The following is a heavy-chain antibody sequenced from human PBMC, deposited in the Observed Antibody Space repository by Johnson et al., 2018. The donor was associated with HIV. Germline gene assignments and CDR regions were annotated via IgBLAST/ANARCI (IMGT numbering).Heavy chain of an antibody. CDR3: AREYYGSGSDAFDI. J-gene: IGHJ3*02. D-gene: IGHD3-10*01. Sequence: QVQLVESGGGVVPPGRSLRLSCVASGFTFSNYGMHWVRQAPGKGLEWVAAVWYDGSNKYYVDSVKGRFTISRDNAKNSLYLQMNSLRAEDTAVYYCAREYYGSGSDAFDIWGQGTMVTVSS. CDR2: VWYDGSNK. V-gene: IGHV3-33*01. CDR1: GFTFSNYG.